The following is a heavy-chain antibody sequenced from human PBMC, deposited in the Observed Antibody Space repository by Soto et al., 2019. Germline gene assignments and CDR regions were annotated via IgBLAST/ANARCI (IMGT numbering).Heavy chain of an antibody. D-gene: IGHD3-16*01. CDR3: AGGGGGTNAFDI. Sequence: QVQLVQSGAEVKKPGSSVKVSCKASGGTFSSYAISWVRQAPGQGLEWMGGIIPIFGTANYAQKFQGRVTITADGSKSTGYMGVGRLRSGDTAVYYCAGGGGGTNAFDIWGQGTMVTVSS. CDR1: GGTFSSYA. V-gene: IGHV1-69*12. CDR2: IIPIFGTA. J-gene: IGHJ3*02.